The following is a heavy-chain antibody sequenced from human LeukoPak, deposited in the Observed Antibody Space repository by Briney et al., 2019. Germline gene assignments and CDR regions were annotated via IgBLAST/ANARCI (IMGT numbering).Heavy chain of an antibody. D-gene: IGHD4-23*01. CDR2: IYYGGST. CDR1: GGSISSYY. V-gene: IGHV4-59*01. CDR3: ARELGGNSLAFDI. Sequence: SETLSLTCTVSGGSISSYYWSWIRQPPGKGLEWIGYIYYGGSTNYNPSLKSRVTISVDTSKNQFSLKLSSVTAADTAVYYCARELGGNSLAFDIWGQGTMVTVSS. J-gene: IGHJ3*02.